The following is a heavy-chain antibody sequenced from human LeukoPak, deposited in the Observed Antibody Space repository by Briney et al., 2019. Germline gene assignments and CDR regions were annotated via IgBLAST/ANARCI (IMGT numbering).Heavy chain of an antibody. J-gene: IGHJ4*02. D-gene: IGHD2-2*01. CDR1: GITVSKNS. CDR2: INTDGTT. V-gene: IGHV3-66*01. CDR3: ARDFAAAYYFDY. Sequence: PGGSLRLSCAASGITVSKNSMTWVRQAPVKGLEWVSIINTDGTTYYADSVKGRFSISRDTSKNTVHLQMSALRAEDTALYYCARDFAAAYYFDYWGQGALVTVSS.